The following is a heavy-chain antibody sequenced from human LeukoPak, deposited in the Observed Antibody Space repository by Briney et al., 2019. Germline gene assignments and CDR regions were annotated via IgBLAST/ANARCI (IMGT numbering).Heavy chain of an antibody. D-gene: IGHD3-3*01. V-gene: IGHV1-8*01. Sequence: ASVKVSCKASGYTFTSYDINWARQATGQGLEWMGWMNPNSGNTGYAQKFQGRVTMTRNTSISTAYMELSSLRSEDTAVYYCARSSNYDFWSGYSNWFDPWGQGTLVTVSS. CDR2: MNPNSGNT. CDR1: GYTFTSYD. CDR3: ARSSNYDFWSGYSNWFDP. J-gene: IGHJ5*02.